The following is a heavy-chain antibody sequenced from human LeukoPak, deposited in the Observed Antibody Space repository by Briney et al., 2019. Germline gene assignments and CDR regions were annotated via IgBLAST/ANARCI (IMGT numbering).Heavy chain of an antibody. D-gene: IGHD3-9*01. V-gene: IGHV3-33*01. J-gene: IGHJ4*02. CDR2: IWYDGSNK. CDR3: ARDNDWAFDY. CDR1: GFTFGSYG. Sequence: PGGSLRLSCAASGFTFGSYGMHWVRQAPGKGLEWVAVIWYDGSNKYYADSVKGRFTISRDNAKNSLYLQMNSLGDEDTAVYYCARDNDWAFDYWGQGTLVTVSS.